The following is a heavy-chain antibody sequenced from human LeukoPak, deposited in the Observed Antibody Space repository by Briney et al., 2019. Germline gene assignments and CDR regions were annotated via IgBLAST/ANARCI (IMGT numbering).Heavy chain of an antibody. CDR2: INHSGST. Sequence: SETLSLTCAVYGGSFSGYYWSWIRQPPGKGLGWIGEINHSGSTNYNPSLKSRVTISVDTSKNQFSLKLSSVTAADTAVYYCARAPLYCSSTSCPIGPFDYWGQGTLVTVSS. CDR3: ARAPLYCSSTSCPIGPFDY. J-gene: IGHJ4*02. D-gene: IGHD2-2*01. CDR1: GGSFSGYY. V-gene: IGHV4-34*01.